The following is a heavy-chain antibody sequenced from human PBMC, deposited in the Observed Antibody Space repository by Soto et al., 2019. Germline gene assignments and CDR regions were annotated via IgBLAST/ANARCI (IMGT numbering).Heavy chain of an antibody. CDR3: ARPVDYYGMDV. CDR1: GFTFSSYS. CDR2: ISSSSSYI. J-gene: IGHJ6*02. Sequence: WGALRLSCAASGFTFSSYSMNWVRQAPGKWLEWVSYISSSSSYIYYADSVKGRFTISRDNAKNSLYLQMNSLRAEDTAVYYCARPVDYYGMDVWGQGXTVTVYS. D-gene: IGHD5-12*01. V-gene: IGHV3-21*01.